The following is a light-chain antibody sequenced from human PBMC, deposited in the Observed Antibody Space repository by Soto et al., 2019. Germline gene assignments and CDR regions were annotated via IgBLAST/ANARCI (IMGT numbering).Light chain of an antibody. V-gene: IGKV1-9*01. CDR3: QQYDSYSRT. CDR1: LGISSY. J-gene: IGKJ1*01. CDR2: AAS. Sequence: IQLTQSPSSLSASVGDRVTITCRASLGISSYLAWYQQKPGKAPKLLIYAASTLQSGVPSRFSGSGSGTEFTLTISSLQPDDFATYYCQQYDSYSRTFGQGTKVDIK.